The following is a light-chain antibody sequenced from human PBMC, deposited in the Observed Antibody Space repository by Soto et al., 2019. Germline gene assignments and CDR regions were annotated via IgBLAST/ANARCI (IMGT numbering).Light chain of an antibody. J-gene: IGKJ1*01. Sequence: SASAWVGEKVSITCRASQSISRWLAWYQQKPGKAPKLRMCDGSGVESGVPSRFRGSGSGPEIPLTTSISPPDLIASYYRQEYERNSRTFGQGTKVDIK. CDR2: DGS. CDR3: QEYERNSRT. V-gene: IGKV1-5*01. CDR1: QSISRW.